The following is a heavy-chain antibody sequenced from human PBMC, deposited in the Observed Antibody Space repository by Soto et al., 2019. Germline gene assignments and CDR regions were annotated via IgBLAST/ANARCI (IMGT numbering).Heavy chain of an antibody. Sequence: EVQLVESGGGPVKPGGSLRLSCAASGFAFNTYSMNWVRQAPGKGLEWVAFITRSSSYIYYADSVRGRFTLSRDNAKNSLYLQMNRLRAEDTAIYYSARDDGWLILDYWGQGTLVTVSS. CDR1: GFAFNTYS. CDR3: ARDDGWLILDY. CDR2: ITRSSSYI. V-gene: IGHV3-21*06. D-gene: IGHD6-19*01. J-gene: IGHJ4*02.